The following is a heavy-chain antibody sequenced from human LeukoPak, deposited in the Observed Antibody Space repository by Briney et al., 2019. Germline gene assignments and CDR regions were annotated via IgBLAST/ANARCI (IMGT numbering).Heavy chain of an antibody. J-gene: IGHJ4*02. V-gene: IGHV4-4*02. D-gene: IGHD6-25*01. CDR3: GTTEHDSGDY. CDR1: GDSISNSNW. CDR2: VYPGGST. Sequence: SETLSLTCAVSGDSISNSNWWTWIRQPSGKGLEWIGEVYPGGSTNYSPSLKSRVTISVDKSKNQFSLTLSSVTAADTALYFCGTTEHDSGDYWGQGTLVTVSS.